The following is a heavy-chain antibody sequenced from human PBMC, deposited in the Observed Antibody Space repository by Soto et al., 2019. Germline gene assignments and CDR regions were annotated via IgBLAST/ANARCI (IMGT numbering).Heavy chain of an antibody. V-gene: IGHV1-69*13. D-gene: IGHD6-19*01. CDR1: GGAFSSNA. Sequence: SVKVYFKASGGAFSSNAISWVRQAPGQGLEWMGGIIPIFGTSNYAQNFQGRVTITADESTSTAYMELSSLRSEDTAVYYCARSIAVAGTDYFDYWGQGTLVTVSS. CDR3: ARSIAVAGTDYFDY. CDR2: IIPIFGTS. J-gene: IGHJ4*02.